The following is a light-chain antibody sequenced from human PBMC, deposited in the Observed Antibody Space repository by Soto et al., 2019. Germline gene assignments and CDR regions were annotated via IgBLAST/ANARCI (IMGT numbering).Light chain of an antibody. V-gene: IGKV1-9*01. CDR1: QGISSY. CDR3: QQLNSYPPWT. Sequence: IRMTQSPSSFSASTGDRVTITCRASQGISSYLACYQQKPGKAPKLLIYAASTLQSGVPSRFSGSGSGTEFTLTISSLQPEDFATYYCQQLNSYPPWTFGQGTKVDIK. J-gene: IGKJ1*01. CDR2: AAS.